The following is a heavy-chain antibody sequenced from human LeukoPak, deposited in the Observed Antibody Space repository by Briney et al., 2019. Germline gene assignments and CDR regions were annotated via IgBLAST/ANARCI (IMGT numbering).Heavy chain of an antibody. CDR3: AKDSGYSGSYFDFDY. D-gene: IGHD1-26*01. J-gene: IGHJ4*02. CDR1: GFTFRSYD. V-gene: IGHV3-23*01. Sequence: PGGSLRLSCAASGFTFRSYDMSWVRQAPGKGLEWVSAISGSGGSTYYADSVKGLFTISRDNSKNTLYLQMNSLRAEDTAVYYCAKDSGYSGSYFDFDYGGQGTLVTVSA. CDR2: ISGSGGST.